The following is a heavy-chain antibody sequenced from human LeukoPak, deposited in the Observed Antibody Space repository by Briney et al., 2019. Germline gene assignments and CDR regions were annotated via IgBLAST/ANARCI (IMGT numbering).Heavy chain of an antibody. Sequence: ASVKVSCKASGYTFSNYDINWVRQATGQGLEWMGWMNPNSGNTGYAQRFQGKFTMTINTSTSTAYMELSSLRSEDTAVYYCARGAHSGSFEHFDYWGQGTLVTVSS. J-gene: IGHJ4*02. V-gene: IGHV1-8*01. CDR3: ARGAHSGSFEHFDY. CDR2: MNPNSGNT. CDR1: GYTFSNYD. D-gene: IGHD1-26*01.